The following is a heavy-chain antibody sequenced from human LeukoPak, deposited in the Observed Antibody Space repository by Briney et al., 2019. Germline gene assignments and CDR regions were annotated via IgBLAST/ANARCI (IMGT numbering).Heavy chain of an antibody. Sequence: GASLRLSCAASGFTFSSYAMSWVRQAPRKGLEWVSAISGSGGSTYYADSVKGRFTISRDNSKNTLYLQMNSLRAEDTAVYYCAKDRGFGEFLGYDPWGQGTLVTVSS. D-gene: IGHD3-10*01. CDR1: GFTFSSYA. V-gene: IGHV3-23*01. J-gene: IGHJ5*02. CDR2: ISGSGGST. CDR3: AKDRGFGEFLGYDP.